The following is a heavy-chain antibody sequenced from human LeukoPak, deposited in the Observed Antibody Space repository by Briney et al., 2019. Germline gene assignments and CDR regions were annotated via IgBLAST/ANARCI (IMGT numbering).Heavy chain of an antibody. V-gene: IGHV3-9*01. Sequence: GRSLRLSCAASGFTFDDYAMHWVRQAPGKGLEWVSGISWNSGSIGYADSVKGRFTISRDNAKNSLYLQMNSLRAEDTALYYCAKGARHYYDSSDYFDYWGQGTLVTVSS. D-gene: IGHD3-22*01. CDR3: AKGARHYYDSSDYFDY. CDR2: ISWNSGSI. CDR1: GFTFDDYA. J-gene: IGHJ4*02.